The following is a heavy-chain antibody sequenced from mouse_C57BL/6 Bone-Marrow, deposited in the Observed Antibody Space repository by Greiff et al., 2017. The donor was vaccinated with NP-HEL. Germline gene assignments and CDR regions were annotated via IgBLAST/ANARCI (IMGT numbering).Heavy chain of an antibody. V-gene: IGHV5-6*01. J-gene: IGHJ3*01. D-gene: IGHD1-1*01. CDR2: ISSGGSYT. CDR3: ARLPYYYGSRAWFAY. Sequence: EVQLQQSGGDLVKPGGSLKLSCAASGFTFSSYGMSWVRQTPDKRLEWVATISSGGSYTYYPDSVKGRFTISRDNAKNTLYLQMSSLKSEDTAMYYCARLPYYYGSRAWFAYWGQGTLVTVSA. CDR1: GFTFSSYG.